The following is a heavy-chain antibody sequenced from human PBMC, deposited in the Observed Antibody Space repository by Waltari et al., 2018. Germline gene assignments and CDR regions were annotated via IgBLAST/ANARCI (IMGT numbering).Heavy chain of an antibody. CDR3: ARDLDYDILTGYSANPPFDY. CDR1: GYTFTSYG. D-gene: IGHD3-9*01. J-gene: IGHJ4*02. CDR2: IGAYNGNT. V-gene: IGHV1-18*01. Sequence: QVQLVQSGAEVKKPGASVKVSCKASGYTFTSYGISWVRQAPGQGLEWMGWIGAYNGNTNLAQKRQGRVTGTTDTSTSTAYMALSSLRYDDPAVYYCARDLDYDILTGYSANPPFDYWGQGTLVTVSS.